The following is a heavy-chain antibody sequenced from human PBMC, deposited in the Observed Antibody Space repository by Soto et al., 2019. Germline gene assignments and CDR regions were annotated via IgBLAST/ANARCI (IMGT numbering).Heavy chain of an antibody. CDR2: ISYDGSNK. V-gene: IGHV3-30-3*01. J-gene: IGHJ4*02. D-gene: IGHD1-26*01. CDR1: GFTLSSYA. CDR3: AREAPGNSYYFDY. Sequence: GGSLRLSCAASGFTLSSYAMHWVRHAPGKGLEWVAVISYDGSNKYYADSVKGRFTISRDNSKNTLYLQMNSLRAEDTAVYYCAREAPGNSYYFDYWGQGTLVTVSS.